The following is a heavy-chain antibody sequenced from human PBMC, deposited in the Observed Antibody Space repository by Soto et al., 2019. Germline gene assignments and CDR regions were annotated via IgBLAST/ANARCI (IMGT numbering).Heavy chain of an antibody. CDR2: IVVGSGNT. J-gene: IGHJ4*02. CDR3: ASGHLYRYY. Sequence: SVTVSRTASGLTFTSSAVQWVRQARGQRLEWIGWIVVGSGNTNYGQKFKERVIITRDMSTSTAYMELSSMRSVETDVYYCASGHLYRYYCGQATLVAVS. D-gene: IGHD3-16*02. CDR1: GLTFTSSA. V-gene: IGHV1-58*01.